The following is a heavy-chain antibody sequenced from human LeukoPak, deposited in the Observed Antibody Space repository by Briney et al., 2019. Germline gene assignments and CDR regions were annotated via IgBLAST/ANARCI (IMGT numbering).Heavy chain of an antibody. Sequence: SETLSLTCTVSGGSISTYYWTWIRQPPGKGLKYIGYIYYSGSTNYNPSLKGRVTMSVDTSKNQFSLKLSSVTAADTAVYYCARGTRSGYYYVLDSWGQGTLVTVSS. CDR3: ARGTRSGYYYVLDS. CDR1: GGSISTYY. J-gene: IGHJ4*02. CDR2: IYYSGST. V-gene: IGHV4-59*01. D-gene: IGHD3-22*01.